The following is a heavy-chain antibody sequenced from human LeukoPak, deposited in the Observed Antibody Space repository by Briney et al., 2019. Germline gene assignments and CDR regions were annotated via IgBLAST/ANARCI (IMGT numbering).Heavy chain of an antibody. CDR1: GGTFGSYA. J-gene: IGHJ6*02. V-gene: IGHV1-69*13. CDR2: ITPMFGTA. D-gene: IGHD6-19*01. Sequence: GASVKVSCKASGGTFGSYAISWVRQAPGQGPEWMGGITPMFGTAKYAQKFQGRVTITADESTSTAYMELSSLRSEDTAVYYCARESRGYYYSSGHKYYYGMDVWGQGTTVTVSS. CDR3: ARESRGYYYSSGHKYYYGMDV.